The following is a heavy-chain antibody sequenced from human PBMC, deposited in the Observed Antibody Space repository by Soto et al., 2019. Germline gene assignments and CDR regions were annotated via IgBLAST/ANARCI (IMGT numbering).Heavy chain of an antibody. CDR1: GFTFNRAW. Sequence: EVQLVESGGGLVKPGGSLRLSCAASGFTFNRAWMNWVRQAPGKGLEWVGLIRSKNDGETTDYGAPVKGRFTISRDDSRNTLYLQMNALKTEDTAVYYCTPGVSTAGHDGYWGQGTLVTVSS. J-gene: IGHJ4*02. CDR2: IRSKNDGETT. V-gene: IGHV3-15*07. CDR3: TPGVSTAGHDGY. D-gene: IGHD6-13*01.